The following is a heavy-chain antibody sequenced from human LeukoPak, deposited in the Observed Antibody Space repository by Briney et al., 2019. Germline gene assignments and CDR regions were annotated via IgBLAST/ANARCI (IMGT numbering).Heavy chain of an antibody. CDR1: GFTVSSNY. D-gene: IGHD4-23*01. J-gene: IGHJ5*02. CDR2: IYSGGSR. CDR3: ARDLGGVVRGGNYDA. V-gene: IGHV3-66*01. Sequence: GGSLRLSCAASGFTVSSNYMSWVRQAPGKGLEWVSVIYSGGSRYYADSVKGRFTISRDNSKNTLYLQMNSRRAEDTAVYYCARDLGGVVRGGNYDAWGQGTLVTVSS.